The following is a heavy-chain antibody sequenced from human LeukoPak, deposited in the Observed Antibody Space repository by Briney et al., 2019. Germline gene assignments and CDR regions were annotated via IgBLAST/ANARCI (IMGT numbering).Heavy chain of an antibody. CDR2: INPSGGST. V-gene: IGHV1-46*01. CDR3: ARGAQPHLDY. Sequence: ASVKVSCKASGYTFTTYYMHWVRQAPGQGLEWMGVINPSGGSTSYAQKFQGRVTMTRDTTTSTVYMELSSLRSEDTAVYYCARGAQPHLDYWGQGTLVTVSS. D-gene: IGHD2-2*01. CDR1: GYTFTTYY. J-gene: IGHJ4*02.